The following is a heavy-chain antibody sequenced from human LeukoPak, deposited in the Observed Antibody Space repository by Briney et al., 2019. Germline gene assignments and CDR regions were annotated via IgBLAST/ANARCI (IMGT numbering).Heavy chain of an antibody. CDR1: GYTFTSYG. V-gene: IGHV1-18*01. D-gene: IGHD2-2*01. CDR3: ARDCSSTSCYHPRLDY. CDR2: ISAYNGNT. Sequence: ASVKVSCKASGYTFTSYGISWVRQAPGQGLEWMGWISAYNGNTNYAQKLQGRVTMTTDTSTSTAYMELRSLRSDDTAVYYCARDCSSTSCYHPRLDYWGQGTLVTVSS. J-gene: IGHJ4*02.